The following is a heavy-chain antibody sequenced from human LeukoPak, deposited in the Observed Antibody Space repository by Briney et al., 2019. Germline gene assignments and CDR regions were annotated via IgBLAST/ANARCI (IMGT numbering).Heavy chain of an antibody. CDR1: GFTFSTYS. CDR3: ARRGPYFDY. CDR2: ISSTSSDI. V-gene: IGHV3-21*05. D-gene: IGHD3-10*01. Sequence: GGSLRLSCAASGFTFSTYSGNWIRQAPGKGLEWISYISSTSSDIYYLDSVKGRFTISRDNAKNSLYLQMNSLRAEDTSIYYCARRGPYFDYWGQGILVTVSS. J-gene: IGHJ4*02.